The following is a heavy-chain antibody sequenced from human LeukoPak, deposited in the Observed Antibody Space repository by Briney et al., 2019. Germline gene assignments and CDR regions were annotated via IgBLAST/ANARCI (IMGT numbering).Heavy chain of an antibody. Sequence: SETLSLTCTVSGGSISSSSYYWGWIRQPPGKGLEWIGSIYYSGSTYYNPSLKSRITISVDTSKNQFSLKLSSVTAADTAVYYCARILVYTYYFDYWGQGTLVTVSS. V-gene: IGHV4-39*07. D-gene: IGHD2-8*01. CDR3: ARILVYTYYFDY. CDR2: IYYSGST. J-gene: IGHJ4*02. CDR1: GGSISSSSYY.